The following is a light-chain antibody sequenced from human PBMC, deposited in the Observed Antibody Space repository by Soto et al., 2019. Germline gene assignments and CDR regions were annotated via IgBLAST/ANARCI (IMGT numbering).Light chain of an antibody. CDR1: SSDVGGYKY. Sequence: QSALTQPASVSGSPGQSITFSCTGTSSDVGGYKYVPWYQQRPDKAPKLMIYEVSTRPSGVSNRFSGSKSGNTASLTISGLQAEDEADYYCSSYTSSTTGVFGGGTKLTVL. CDR2: EVS. CDR3: SSYTSSTTGV. V-gene: IGLV2-14*01. J-gene: IGLJ3*02.